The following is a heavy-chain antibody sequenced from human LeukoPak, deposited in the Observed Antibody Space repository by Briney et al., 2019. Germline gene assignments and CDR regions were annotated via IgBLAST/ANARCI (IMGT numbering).Heavy chain of an antibody. J-gene: IGHJ6*03. CDR1: GGTFSSYA. Sequence: SVKVSCKSSGGTFSSYAISWVRQAPGQGLEWMGGIIPIFGTANYAQKFQGRVTITADESTSTAYMELSSLRSEDTAVYYCARPFFQPGYYYYMDVWGKGTTVTVSS. CDR2: IIPIFGTA. V-gene: IGHV1-69*13. CDR3: ARPFFQPGYYYYMDV. D-gene: IGHD1-14*01.